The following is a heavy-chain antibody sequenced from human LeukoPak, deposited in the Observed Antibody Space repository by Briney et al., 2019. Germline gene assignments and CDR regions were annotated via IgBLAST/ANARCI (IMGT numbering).Heavy chain of an antibody. CDR2: INPNSGGT. CDR3: ARGRDSSSWYRD. Sequence: ASVKVSCKASGYTFTGYYMHWVRQAPGQGLEWMGWINPNSGGTNYAQKFQGRVTMTRDTSISTAYMELSRPRSDDTAVYYCARGRDSSSWYRDWGQGTLVTVSS. J-gene: IGHJ4*02. CDR1: GYTFTGYY. D-gene: IGHD6-13*01. V-gene: IGHV1-2*02.